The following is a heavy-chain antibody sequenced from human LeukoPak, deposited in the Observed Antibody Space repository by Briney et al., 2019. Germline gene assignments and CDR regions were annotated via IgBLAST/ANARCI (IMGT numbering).Heavy chain of an antibody. CDR2: VYYSGST. V-gene: IGHV4-59*01. Sequence: SETLSLTCTVSGGSISSYYWSWIRQPPGKGLEWMGYVYYSGSTNYNPSLKSRLTLSVDTSRNQFSLRLNSVTAADTAIYYCARDIGGTYSHAFDIWGRGTLVTVSS. CDR3: ARDIGGTYSHAFDI. J-gene: IGHJ3*02. D-gene: IGHD2-15*01. CDR1: GGSISSYY.